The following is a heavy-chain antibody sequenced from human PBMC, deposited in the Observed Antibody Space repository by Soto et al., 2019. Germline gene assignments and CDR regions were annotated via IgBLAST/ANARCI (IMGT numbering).Heavy chain of an antibody. CDR3: AKLMMDKTSYYYYYGMDV. D-gene: IGHD2-8*01. CDR1: GGTFSSYA. J-gene: IGHJ6*02. Sequence: SVKVSCKASGGTFSSYAISWVRQAPGQGLEWMGGIIPIFGTANYAQKFQGRVTITADNSKNTLYLQMNSLRAEDTAVYYCAKLMMDKTSYYYYYGMDVWGQGTTVTVSS. V-gene: IGHV1-69*06. CDR2: IIPIFGTA.